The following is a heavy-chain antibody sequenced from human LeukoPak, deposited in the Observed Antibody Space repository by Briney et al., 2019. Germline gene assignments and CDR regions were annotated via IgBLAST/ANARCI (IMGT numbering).Heavy chain of an antibody. J-gene: IGHJ5*02. CDR2: MNPNSGNT. D-gene: IGHD2-21*02. CDR3: AIAPMVTRRSCWFDP. V-gene: IGHV1-8*03. CDR1: GYTFTSYD. Sequence: ASVKVSCKASGYTFTSYDINWVPQATGQGLEWMGWMNPNSGNTGYAQKFQGRVTITRNTSISTAYMELSSLRSEDTAVYYCAIAPMVTRRSCWFDPWGQGTLVTVSS.